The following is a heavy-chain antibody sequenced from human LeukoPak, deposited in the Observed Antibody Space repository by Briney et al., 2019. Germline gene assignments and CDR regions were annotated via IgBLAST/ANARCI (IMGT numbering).Heavy chain of an antibody. J-gene: IGHJ4*02. Sequence: GGSLRLSCAASGFTFSSYSMNWVRQAPGKGLEWVSYISSTNGHTYYADSVNGRFTISRDTAKNSLYLQMNSLRAEDTAVYYCASPVAATPDWGQGTLVTVSS. CDR3: ASPVAATPD. D-gene: IGHD2-15*01. CDR2: ISSTNGHT. V-gene: IGHV3-21*06. CDR1: GFTFSSYS.